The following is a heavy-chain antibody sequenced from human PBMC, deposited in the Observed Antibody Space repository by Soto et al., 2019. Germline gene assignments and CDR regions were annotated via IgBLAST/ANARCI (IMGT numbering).Heavy chain of an antibody. CDR2: IYYSGST. CDR1: GGSVSSGAYY. Sequence: QVQLQESDAGLVKASQTLSLTCTVSGGSVSSGAYYWTWIRHRPGKGLEWIGYIYYSGSTYYSPSLRSRLSISLDTSKNQFSLRLSCVTAGDTAMYYCARARLRAVYAFDIWGQGTMVTVSS. V-gene: IGHV4-31*03. J-gene: IGHJ3*02. D-gene: IGHD5-12*01. CDR3: ARARLRAVYAFDI.